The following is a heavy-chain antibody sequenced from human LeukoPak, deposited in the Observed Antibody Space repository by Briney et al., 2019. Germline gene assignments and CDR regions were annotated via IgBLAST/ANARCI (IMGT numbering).Heavy chain of an antibody. CDR3: ARGRGVLLWFGELPSGRTFDY. V-gene: IGHV4-34*01. CDR2: ISHSGST. CDR1: GGSFSGYY. Sequence: PSETLSLTCAVYGGSFSGYYWSWIRQPPGKGLEWIGEISHSGSTNYNPSLKSRVTISVDTSKNQFSLKLSSVTAADTAVYYCARGRGVLLWFGELPSGRTFDYWGQGTLVTVSS. J-gene: IGHJ4*02. D-gene: IGHD3-10*01.